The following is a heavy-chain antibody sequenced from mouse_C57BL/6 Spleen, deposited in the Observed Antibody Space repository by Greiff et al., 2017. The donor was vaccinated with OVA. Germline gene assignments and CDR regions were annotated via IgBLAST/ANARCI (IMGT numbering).Heavy chain of an antibody. CDR1: GFTFSDYG. CDR2: ISSGSSTI. Sequence: EVKLVESGGGLVKPGGSLKLSCAASGFTFSDYGMHWVRQAPEKGLEWVAYISSGSSTIYYADTVKGRFTISRDNAKHTLFLQMTSLRSEDTAMYYCARGMIRGAMDYWGQGTSVTVSS. J-gene: IGHJ4*01. CDR3: ARGMIRGAMDY. V-gene: IGHV5-17*01. D-gene: IGHD2-4*01.